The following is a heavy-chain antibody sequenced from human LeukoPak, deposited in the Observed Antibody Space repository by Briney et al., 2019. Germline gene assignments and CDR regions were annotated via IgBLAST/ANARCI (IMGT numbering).Heavy chain of an antibody. CDR1: GFTMSHYG. Sequence: GGSLRLSCAASGFTMSHYGVSWVRQAPGKGLEWVSYISSSSSTIYYADSVKGRFTISRDNAKNSLYLQMNSLRAEDTAVYYCAREGIQQWLAPDYWGQGTLVTVSS. D-gene: IGHD6-19*01. V-gene: IGHV3-48*01. CDR3: AREGIQQWLAPDY. CDR2: ISSSSSTI. J-gene: IGHJ4*02.